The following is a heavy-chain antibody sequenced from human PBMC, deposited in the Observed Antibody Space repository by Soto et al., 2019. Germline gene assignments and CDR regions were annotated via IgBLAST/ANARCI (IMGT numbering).Heavy chain of an antibody. D-gene: IGHD1-7*01. V-gene: IGHV1-69*05. CDR1: GGTFSSYD. CDR2: IIPIFGTA. CDR3: ASRTGTTRYCYYGMDV. Sequence: QVQLVQSGAEVKKPGSSVKVSCKTSGGTFSSYDISWVRQAPGQGLEWMGGIIPIFGTANYAQKFQGRVTITPDESTSTAYMELSSLRSEDTAVYYCASRTGTTRYCYYGMDVWGQGTTVTVSS. J-gene: IGHJ6*02.